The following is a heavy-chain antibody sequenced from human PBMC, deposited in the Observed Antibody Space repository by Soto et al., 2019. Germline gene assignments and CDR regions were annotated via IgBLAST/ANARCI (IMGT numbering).Heavy chain of an antibody. J-gene: IGHJ4*02. CDR2: ISGSGGST. CDR3: AKATYYYGSGSYFPFDH. V-gene: IGHV3-23*01. CDR1: GFTFSSNA. D-gene: IGHD3-10*01. Sequence: PGGSLRLSCEGSGFTFSSNAMTWVRQAPGKGLEWVSSISGSGGSTYYADSVKGRFTISRDNSKNTLYLQMNSLRAEDTAVYYCAKATYYYGSGSYFPFDHWGQGTLVTVSS.